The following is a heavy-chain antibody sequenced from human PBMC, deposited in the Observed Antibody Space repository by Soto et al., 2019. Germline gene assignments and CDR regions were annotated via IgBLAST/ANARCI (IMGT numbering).Heavy chain of an antibody. V-gene: IGHV3-74*01. D-gene: IGHD3-10*01. J-gene: IGHJ5*02. CDR2: INTDGRST. CDR3: ARDYMFRGRDSNWFDP. CDR1: GFTFSNYW. Sequence: EVQLVESGGGLVQPGGSLRLSCAASGFTFSNYWMHWVRQAPGKGLVWVSRINTDGRSTTYTDSVKGRFAISRDNAKNTLDLQMNSLSAEDTAVYYCARDYMFRGRDSNWFDPWGQGTLVTVSS.